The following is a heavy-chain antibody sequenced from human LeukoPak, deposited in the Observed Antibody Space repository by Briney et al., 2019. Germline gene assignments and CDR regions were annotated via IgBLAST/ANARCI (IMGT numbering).Heavy chain of an antibody. Sequence: VTSVKVSCKASGYTFTSYDINWVRQATGQGLEWRGWMNPNSDNTGYAQKFQGRVTMTRNTSISTAYMELSSLRSEDTAVYYCARARVYCSSTSCYRFPDYYYMDVWGKGTTVTVSS. CDR1: GYTFTSYD. CDR3: ARARVYCSSTSCYRFPDYYYMDV. D-gene: IGHD2-2*01. J-gene: IGHJ6*03. V-gene: IGHV1-8*01. CDR2: MNPNSDNT.